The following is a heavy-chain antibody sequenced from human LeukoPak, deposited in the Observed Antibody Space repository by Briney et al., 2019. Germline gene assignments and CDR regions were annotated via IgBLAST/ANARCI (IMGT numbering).Heavy chain of an antibody. CDR2: IYYSGST. CDR1: GGSISSYY. Sequence: SETLSLTCTVSGGSISSYYWSWIRQPPGKGMEWIGFIYYSGSTQYNPSLKSRVTLSVDTSKNQFSLRLSSVTAADTAVYYCARDSEAAAGLSFDHWGQGTLVTVSS. V-gene: IGHV4-59*12. D-gene: IGHD6-13*01. CDR3: ARDSEAAAGLSFDH. J-gene: IGHJ4*02.